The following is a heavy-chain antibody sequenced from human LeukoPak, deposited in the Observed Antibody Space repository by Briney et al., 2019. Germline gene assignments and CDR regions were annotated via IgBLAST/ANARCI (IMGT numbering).Heavy chain of an antibody. D-gene: IGHD3-22*01. V-gene: IGHV1-2*02. J-gene: IGHJ4*02. Sequence: ASVKVSCKASGYTFTGYYMHWVRQAPGQGRVWMGWINPNSGGTNYAQKFQGRVTMTRDTSISTAYMELSRLRSDDTAVYYCARGVYYYDSSGYPYFDYWGQGTLVTVSS. CDR1: GYTFTGYY. CDR3: ARGVYYYDSSGYPYFDY. CDR2: INPNSGGT.